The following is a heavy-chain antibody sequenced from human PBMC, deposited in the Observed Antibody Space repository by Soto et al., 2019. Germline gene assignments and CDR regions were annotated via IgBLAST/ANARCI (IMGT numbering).Heavy chain of an antibody. J-gene: IGHJ4*02. Sequence: QVQLQESGPGLVKPSETLSLTCTLSGDSLSTYHWSWIRQPPGKRLEWLGYIYYSGNTHFNPSGNSRLTISIDTSKNLFSLKLTSVTAADTAVYYCAKLDGDYFDAWGQGILVTVSS. CDR3: AKLDGDYFDA. V-gene: IGHV4-59*08. CDR1: GDSLSTYH. D-gene: IGHD4-17*01. CDR2: IYYSGNT.